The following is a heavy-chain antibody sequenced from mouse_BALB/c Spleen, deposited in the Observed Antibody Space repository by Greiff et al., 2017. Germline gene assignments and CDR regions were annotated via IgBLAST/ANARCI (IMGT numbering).Heavy chain of an antibody. V-gene: IGHV5-12-2*01. CDR2: ISNGGGST. CDR3: ARSLYYGSSHWYFDV. CDR1: GFTFSSYT. Sequence: EVKVVESGGGLVQPGGSLKLSCAASGFTFSSYTMSWVRQTPEKRLEWVAYISNGGGSTYYPDTVKGRFTISRDNAKNTLYLQMSSLKSEDTAMYYCARSLYYGSSHWYFDVWGAGTTVTVSS. J-gene: IGHJ1*01. D-gene: IGHD1-1*01.